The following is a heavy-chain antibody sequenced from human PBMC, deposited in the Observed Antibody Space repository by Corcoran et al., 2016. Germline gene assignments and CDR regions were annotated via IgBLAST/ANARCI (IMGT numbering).Heavy chain of an antibody. CDR3: ARSLTNEWLLRFSVAN. V-gene: IGHV1-18*01. J-gene: IGHJ1*01. D-gene: IGHD3-3*01. CDR1: VYTFNRYS. Sequence: QVQLVQSGAVVKKPGASEKVSCKASVYTFNRYSITWVRQAPGQGLEWIGWISAYDGNTNYAQNIQGRVTLTTDSSTCPAYMELRSLTSDDTPVYYCARSLTNEWLLRFSVANWGQGSLVTVSS. CDR2: ISAYDGNT.